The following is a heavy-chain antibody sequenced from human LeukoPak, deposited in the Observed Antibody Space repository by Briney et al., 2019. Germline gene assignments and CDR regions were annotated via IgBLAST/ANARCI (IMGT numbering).Heavy chain of an antibody. J-gene: IGHJ4*02. CDR1: GFTFSSNW. Sequence: PGGSLRLSCAVSGFTFSSNWMYWVRQAPGKGLVWVSRISSDGSSATYADSVKGRFTISRDNAKNTLYLQMNSLRAEDTAVSYCATFVGIAAGWGQGTLVTVSS. CDR3: ATFVGIAAG. V-gene: IGHV3-74*01. CDR2: ISSDGSSA. D-gene: IGHD6-13*01.